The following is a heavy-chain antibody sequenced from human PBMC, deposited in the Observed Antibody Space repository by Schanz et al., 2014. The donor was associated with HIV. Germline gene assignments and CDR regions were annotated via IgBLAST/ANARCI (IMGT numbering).Heavy chain of an antibody. CDR3: ARRRGWGSYRYFPYGLDV. CDR2: ISAYKGNT. J-gene: IGHJ6*02. V-gene: IGHV1-18*01. Sequence: QVRLVQSGAEVKKPGASVTVSCKTSEKAFSDIDINWVRQVSGQGLEWMGWISAYKGNTNYAQKLQGRVTMTTDTSTNTAYMELRRLRSDDTAVYYCARRRGWGSYRYFPYGLDVWGQGTTVTVSS. CDR1: EKAFSDID. D-gene: IGHD3-16*02.